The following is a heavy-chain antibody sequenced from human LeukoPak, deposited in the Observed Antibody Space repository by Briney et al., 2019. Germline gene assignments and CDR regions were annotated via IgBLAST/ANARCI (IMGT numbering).Heavy chain of an antibody. J-gene: IGHJ6*03. CDR2: INPNSGGT. Sequence: ASVKVSCKASGYTFTGYYMHWVRQAPGQGLEWMGWINPNSGGTNYAQKFQGRVTMTRDTSISTAYMELSRLRSDDTAVYYCARETPGGDYDFYYYYMDVWGKGTTVTVSS. D-gene: IGHD4-17*01. V-gene: IGHV1-2*02. CDR3: ARETPGGDYDFYYYYMDV. CDR1: GYTFTGYY.